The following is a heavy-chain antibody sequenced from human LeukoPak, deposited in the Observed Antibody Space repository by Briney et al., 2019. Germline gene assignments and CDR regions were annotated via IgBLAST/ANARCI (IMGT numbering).Heavy chain of an antibody. CDR2: ISSNGGST. J-gene: IGHJ6*02. V-gene: IGHV3-64D*09. Sequence: GGSLRLSCSASGFTFSSCAMHWVRQAPGKGLEYVSAISSNGGSTYYADSVKGRFTISRDNSKNTLYLQMSSLRAEDTAVYYCVKDDDCSSTSCYVYYYYGMDVWGQGTTVTVSS. CDR3: VKDDDCSSTSCYVYYYYGMDV. D-gene: IGHD2-2*01. CDR1: GFTFSSCA.